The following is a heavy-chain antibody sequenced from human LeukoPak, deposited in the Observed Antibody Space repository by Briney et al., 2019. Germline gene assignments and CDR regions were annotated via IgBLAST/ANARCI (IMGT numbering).Heavy chain of an antibody. D-gene: IGHD2-21*01. CDR2: ISSSNSYK. Sequence: PGGSLRLSCAASGFSFSTYVMRWVRQAPGKGLEWVSYISSSNSYKYYADSVKGRFTISRDNAKNSLFLQMNSLRAEDTAVYYCVRVGCWCWFLDYWGQGTLVTVST. CDR1: GFSFSTYV. J-gene: IGHJ4*02. V-gene: IGHV3-21*05. CDR3: VRVGCWCWFLDY.